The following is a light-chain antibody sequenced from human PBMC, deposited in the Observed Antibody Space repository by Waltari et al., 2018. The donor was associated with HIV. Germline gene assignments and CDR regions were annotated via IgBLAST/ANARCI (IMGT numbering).Light chain of an antibody. CDR3: LQDYNYPPT. CDR1: QGVKSD. CDR2: AVS. Sequence: AIQMTQSPSSLSASVGDKVTITCRASQGVKSDLGWYQQRPGKVPNLLIYAVSSLQTGVPSRFSGSGSGTTFTLTISSLQPEDFATYYCLQDYNYPPTFGQGTKV. V-gene: IGKV1-6*01. J-gene: IGKJ1*01.